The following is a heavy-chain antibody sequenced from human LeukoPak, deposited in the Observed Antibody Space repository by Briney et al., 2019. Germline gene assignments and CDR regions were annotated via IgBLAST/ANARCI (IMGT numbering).Heavy chain of an antibody. J-gene: IGHJ5*02. CDR1: GYTFTGYY. CDR2: INPNSGGT. CDR3: ARGEAAAQQYNWFDP. V-gene: IGHV1-2*06. D-gene: IGHD6-13*01. Sequence: ASEKVSCKASGYTFTGYYMHWARQAPGQGLEWMGRINPNSGGTNYAQKFQGRVTMTRDTSISTAYMELTRLRPDDTAVYYCARGEAAAQQYNWFDPWGQGTLVTVSS.